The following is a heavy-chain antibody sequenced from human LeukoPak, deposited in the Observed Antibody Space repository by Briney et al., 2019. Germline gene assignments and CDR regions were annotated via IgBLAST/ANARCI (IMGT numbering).Heavy chain of an antibody. CDR1: GGSFSGYY. V-gene: IGHV4-34*01. D-gene: IGHD3-22*01. J-gene: IGHJ3*02. Sequence: PSETLSLTCAVSGGSFSGYYWSWIRQPPGKGLEWIGEINHSGSTNYIASLESRVTLSVDTSKNQFSLNMNSVTAADTAVYYCARHRKRSGGYFGSGHDGFDIWGQGTMVTVSS. CDR3: ARHRKRSGGYFGSGHDGFDI. CDR2: INHSGST.